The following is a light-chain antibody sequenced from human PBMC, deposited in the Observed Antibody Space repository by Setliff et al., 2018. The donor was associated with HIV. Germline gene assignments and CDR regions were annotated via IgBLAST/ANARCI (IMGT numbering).Light chain of an antibody. J-gene: IGLJ2*01. Sequence: SYELTQPPSVPVAPGETASITCGGNNIGSKNVHWYQQRPGQAPVLVIYYDTDRPSGIPERFSGSNSGNTATLTISRVEAGDEADYYCQVWDSTGDHVLFGGGTKVTVL. CDR3: QVWDSTGDHVL. CDR1: NIGSKN. V-gene: IGLV3-21*04. CDR2: YDT.